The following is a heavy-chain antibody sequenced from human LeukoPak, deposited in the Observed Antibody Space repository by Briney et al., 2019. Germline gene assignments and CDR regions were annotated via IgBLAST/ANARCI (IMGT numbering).Heavy chain of an antibody. D-gene: IGHD4-17*01. CDR1: GGSISSYY. J-gene: IGHJ2*01. Sequence: KPSETLSLTCTVSGGSISSYYWSWIRQPPGKGLEWIGYIYYSGSTNYNPSLKSRVTISIDTSKTHFSLKLSSVTAADTAVYYCASTVTTFSFWNFDLWGRGTLVTVSS. V-gene: IGHV4-59*08. CDR3: ASTVTTFSFWNFDL. CDR2: IYYSGST.